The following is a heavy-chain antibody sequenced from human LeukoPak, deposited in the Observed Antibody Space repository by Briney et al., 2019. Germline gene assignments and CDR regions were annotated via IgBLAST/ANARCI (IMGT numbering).Heavy chain of an antibody. CDR1: GFTFSSCG. D-gene: IGHD1-14*01. CDR3: AKDSHTGAPFDY. Sequence: GRFPRLSCAASGFTFSSCGMHWVRQAPGKGLEWVAVISYDGSNKYYADSVKGRFTISRDNSKNTLYLQMNSLRAEDTAVYYCAKDSHTGAPFDYWGQGTLVTVSS. CDR2: ISYDGSNK. J-gene: IGHJ4*02. V-gene: IGHV3-30*18.